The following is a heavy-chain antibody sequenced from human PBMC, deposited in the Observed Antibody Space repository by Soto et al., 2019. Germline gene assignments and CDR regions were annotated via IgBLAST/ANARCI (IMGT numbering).Heavy chain of an antibody. CDR1: GYSFLTYW. CDR2: IDPSDSHT. Sequence: GESLKISCKGSGYSFLTYWISWVRQMPGKGLEWMGRIDPSDSHTNYSPSFQGHVTVSVDKSTSTAYLQWSSLKASDTAMYYCARHPQSYLDSNGYNLVLGYFDDWGPGTLVTGSS. J-gene: IGHJ5*02. CDR3: ARHPQSYLDSNGYNLVLGYFDD. D-gene: IGHD3-22*01. V-gene: IGHV5-10-1*01.